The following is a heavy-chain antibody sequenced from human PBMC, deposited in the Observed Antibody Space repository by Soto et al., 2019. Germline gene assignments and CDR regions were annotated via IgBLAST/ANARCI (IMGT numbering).Heavy chain of an antibody. CDR1: GFTFSSYW. V-gene: IGHV3-7*01. CDR2: IKQDGSEK. D-gene: IGHD1-26*01. J-gene: IGHJ6*02. CDR3: VRALGEDYYGMDV. Sequence: EVQLVESGGGLVQPGGSLRLSCAASGFTFSSYWMSWVRQAPGKGLEWVANIKQDGSEKYYVDSVKGRFTISRDNAKNSLYLQMNSLRAEDTAVYYCVRALGEDYYGMDVWGQGTTVTVSS.